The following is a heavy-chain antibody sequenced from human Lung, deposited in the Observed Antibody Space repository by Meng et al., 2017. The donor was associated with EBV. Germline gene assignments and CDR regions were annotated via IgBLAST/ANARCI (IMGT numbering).Heavy chain of an antibody. Sequence: QVQLVESGXGVVQSGRSLRLTCAAAGFDFDPYAVHWVRQAPGKGLEWVAVISDTGHNKYFADSVRGRFTISRDNSKNMVSLQMNSLRPGDTATYYCAIMPYSNAWGQGTLGTVSS. J-gene: IGHJ5*02. V-gene: IGHV3-30-3*01. CDR3: AIMPYSNA. D-gene: IGHD4-11*01. CDR2: ISDTGHNK. CDR1: GFDFDPYA.